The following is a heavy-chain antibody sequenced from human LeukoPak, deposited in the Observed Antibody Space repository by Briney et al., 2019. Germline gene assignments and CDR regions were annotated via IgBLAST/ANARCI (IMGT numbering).Heavy chain of an antibody. D-gene: IGHD6-13*01. J-gene: IGHJ4*02. Sequence: PGGSLRPSCAASGFTFSSYAMSWVRQAPGKGLEWVSAISGSGGSTYYADSVKGRFTISRDNSKNTLYLQMNSLRAEDTAVYYCAKLLGSSWYASFDYWGQGTLVTVSS. CDR3: AKLLGSSWYASFDY. V-gene: IGHV3-23*01. CDR1: GFTFSSYA. CDR2: ISGSGGST.